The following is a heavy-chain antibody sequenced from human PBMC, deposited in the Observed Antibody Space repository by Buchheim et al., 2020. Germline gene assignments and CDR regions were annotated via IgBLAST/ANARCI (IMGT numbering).Heavy chain of an antibody. Sequence: QVQLQESGPGLVKPSETLSLTCTVSGGSVSSGSYYWSWIRQPPEKGLEWIGYIYYSGSTNYNPSLKSRVTISVDTSKNQFSLKLSSVTAADTAVYYCARDKAVYAPVYYYYYGMDVWGQGTT. J-gene: IGHJ6*02. V-gene: IGHV4-61*01. CDR1: GGSVSSGSYY. CDR3: ARDKAVYAPVYYYYYGMDV. D-gene: IGHD2-8*01. CDR2: IYYSGST.